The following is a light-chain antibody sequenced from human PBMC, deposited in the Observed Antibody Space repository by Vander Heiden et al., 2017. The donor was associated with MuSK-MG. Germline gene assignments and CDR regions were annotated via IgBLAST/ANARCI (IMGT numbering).Light chain of an antibody. CDR1: SSDVGGYNF. V-gene: IGLV2-23*02. CDR2: DVT. Sequence: QSALTQPASESGSPGQSITISCTGTSSDVGGYNFVSWYQQHPGKAPRLMIYDVTKRPSGVSSRFSGSKSGNTASLTISGLQAEDEAHYYCCSYAGGRTYVLFGGGTKVTVL. J-gene: IGLJ3*02. CDR3: CSYAGGRTYVL.